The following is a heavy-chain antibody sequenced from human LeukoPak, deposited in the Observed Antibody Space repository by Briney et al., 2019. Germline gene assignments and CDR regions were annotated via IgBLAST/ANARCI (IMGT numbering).Heavy chain of an antibody. Sequence: SQTLSLTCAVSGGSISSGGYSWSWIRQPPGKGLEWIGYIYHSGSTNYNPSLKSRVTISVDTSKNQFSLKLSSVTAADTAVYYCASTGLYDFWSGLPFDYWGQGTLVTVSS. J-gene: IGHJ4*02. CDR3: ASTGLYDFWSGLPFDY. CDR2: IYHSGST. CDR1: GGSISSGGYS. D-gene: IGHD3-3*01. V-gene: IGHV4-30-2*01.